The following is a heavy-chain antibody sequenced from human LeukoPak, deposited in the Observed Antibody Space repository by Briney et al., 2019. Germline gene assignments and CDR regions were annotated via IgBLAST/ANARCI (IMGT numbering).Heavy chain of an antibody. CDR2: LYFSGST. D-gene: IGHD2-15*01. Sequence: SETLSLTCTVSSGSIISSNYYWGWIRQPPGKGLEWIGSLYFSGSTNYNPSLKSRLTMSVDTSRNQFSLKLRSVTASDTAVYCCASQNIVHASTFYWGRGILVIVSS. J-gene: IGHJ4*02. CDR1: SGSIISSNYY. V-gene: IGHV4-39*01. CDR3: ASQNIVHASTFY.